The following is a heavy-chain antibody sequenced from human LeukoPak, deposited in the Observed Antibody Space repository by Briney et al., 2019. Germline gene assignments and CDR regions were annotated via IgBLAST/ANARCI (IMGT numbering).Heavy chain of an antibody. D-gene: IGHD3-9*01. Sequence: SETPSLTCAVYGESLSDYYWSWIRQTPGKGLEWIGEIEHAGRSNYSPSLKRRVVMSVDTSKNQFSLKVNSVTAAETGVYYCAREAVRATGSPYFFDSWGHGTLVTVSS. J-gene: IGHJ4*01. V-gene: IGHV4-34*01. CDR1: GESLSDYY. CDR2: IEHAGRS. CDR3: AREAVRATGSPYFFDS.